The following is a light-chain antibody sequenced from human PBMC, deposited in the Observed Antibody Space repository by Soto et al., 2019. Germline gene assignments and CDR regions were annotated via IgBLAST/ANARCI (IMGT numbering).Light chain of an antibody. CDR2: GAS. CDR3: QQSFGSPPIT. V-gene: IGKV3-20*01. Sequence: DIVLTQSPGTLSLSPGERATLSCRASQSFSSGYLAWYQQKPGQAPRLLIYGASTRATDIPDRFSGSESGTEFTLTITNLQPEDFAMYYCQQSFGSPPITFGQGTRLDIK. J-gene: IGKJ5*01. CDR1: QSFSSGY.